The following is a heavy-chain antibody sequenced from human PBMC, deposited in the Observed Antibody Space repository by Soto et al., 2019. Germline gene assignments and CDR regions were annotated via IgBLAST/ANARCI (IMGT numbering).Heavy chain of an antibody. CDR2: TYYRSRWYS. D-gene: IGHD2-15*01. V-gene: IGHV6-1*01. Sequence: SQTLSLTCVGSGDTVSSNSVAWNLVRQSPSRGLQWFGRTYYRSRWYSDYAVSVRSRIDINADTSKNQVSLQLNSVTPEDTAVYYCARSEEDSDYYYYGMDGWGQGTTGTVSS. J-gene: IGHJ6*02. CDR1: GDTVSSNSVA. CDR3: ARSEEDSDYYYYGMDG.